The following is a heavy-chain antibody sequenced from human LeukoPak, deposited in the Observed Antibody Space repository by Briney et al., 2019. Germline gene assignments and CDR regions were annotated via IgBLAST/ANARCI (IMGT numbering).Heavy chain of an antibody. J-gene: IGHJ6*03. Sequence: SETLSLTCAVYGGSFSGYYWSWIRQPPGKGLEWIGEINHSGSTNYNPSLKSRVTISVDTSKNQFSLKLSSVTAADTAVYYCARPPGYSSSWHYYYYYYMDVWGKGTTVTISS. D-gene: IGHD6-13*01. CDR3: ARPPGYSSSWHYYYYYYMDV. V-gene: IGHV4-34*01. CDR2: INHSGST. CDR1: GGSFSGYY.